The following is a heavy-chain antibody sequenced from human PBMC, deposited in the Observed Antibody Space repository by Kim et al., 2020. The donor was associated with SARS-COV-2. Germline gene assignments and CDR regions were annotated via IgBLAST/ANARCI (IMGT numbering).Heavy chain of an antibody. CDR3: ARDRFDRLLMRNSSSWYYYYYGMDV. D-gene: IGHD6-13*01. CDR2: IYYSGST. CDR1: GGSISSGGYY. Sequence: SETLSLTCTVSGGSISSGGYYWSWIRQHPGKGLEWIGYIYYSGSTYYNPSLKSRVTISVDTSKNQFSLKLSSVTAADTAVYYCARDRFDRLLMRNSSSWYYYYYGMDVWGQGTTVTVSS. V-gene: IGHV4-31*03. J-gene: IGHJ6*02.